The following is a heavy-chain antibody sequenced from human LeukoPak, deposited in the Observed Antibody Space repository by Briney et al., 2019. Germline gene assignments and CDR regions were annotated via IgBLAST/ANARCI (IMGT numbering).Heavy chain of an antibody. CDR1: GEAFRGYY. D-gene: IGHD5-18*01. Sequence: SETLSLTCDLKGEAFRGYYGSRIRQPPGKGMKWIGEINHSGSTNYNPSLKSRVTISVDTSKNQFSLKLSSVTAADTAVYYCARVDTREYYFDYWGQGTLVTVSS. V-gene: IGHV4-34*01. J-gene: IGHJ4*02. CDR2: INHSGST. CDR3: ARVDTREYYFDY.